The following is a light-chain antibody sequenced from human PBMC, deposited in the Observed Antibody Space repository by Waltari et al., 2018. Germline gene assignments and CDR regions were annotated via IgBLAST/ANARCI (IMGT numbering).Light chain of an antibody. Sequence: DIVMTQSPDSLAVSLGERATIKCKSSQNLLYSANSKNYLAWYQQKPGQPPKLLIYWASSRETGVPDRFSGSGSGTDFTLTISSLQAEDVAVYYCQQHYSSPCTFGQGTKLEI. CDR1: QNLLYSANSKNY. J-gene: IGKJ2*02. CDR2: WAS. CDR3: QQHYSSPCT. V-gene: IGKV4-1*01.